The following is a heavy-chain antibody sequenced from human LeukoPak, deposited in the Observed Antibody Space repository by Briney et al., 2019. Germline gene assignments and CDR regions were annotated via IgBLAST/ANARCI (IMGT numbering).Heavy chain of an antibody. CDR1: GFTVSSNY. J-gene: IGHJ4*02. CDR2: IYSGGST. Sequence: PGGSLRLSCAASGFTVSSNYMSWVRQAPGKGLEWVSVIYSGGSTYYADSVKGRFTISRDNSKNTLYLQMNSLRAEDTAVYYCARLDYSNYYFDYWGPGTLVTVSS. CDR3: ARLDYSNYYFDY. V-gene: IGHV3-66*04. D-gene: IGHD4-11*01.